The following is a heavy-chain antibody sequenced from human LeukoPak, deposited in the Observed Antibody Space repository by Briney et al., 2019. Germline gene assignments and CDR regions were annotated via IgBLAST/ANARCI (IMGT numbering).Heavy chain of an antibody. J-gene: IGHJ4*02. D-gene: IGHD2-2*01. CDR1: GGTFSSYA. CDR3: ARGPSERYCSSTSCYAGLDY. CDR2: IIPIFGTA. Sequence: SVKVSCKASGGTFSSYAISWVRQAPGRGLEWMGGIIPIFGTANYAQKFQGRVTITADESTSTAYIELSSLRSEDTAVYYCARGPSERYCSSTSCYAGLDYWGQGTLVTVSS. V-gene: IGHV1-69*13.